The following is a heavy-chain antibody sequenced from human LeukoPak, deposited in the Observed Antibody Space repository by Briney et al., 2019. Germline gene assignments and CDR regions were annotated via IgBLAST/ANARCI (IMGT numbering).Heavy chain of an antibody. J-gene: IGHJ4*02. Sequence: HPGGSLRLSCAASGFSFTNYDMHWVRQAPGKGLEWVAFIRYDGSNQYYADSVRGRFTISRDNSKNTLYLQMNSLRAEDTAVFYCARDHAQQMGLDYWGQGTLVTVSS. CDR2: IRYDGSNQ. V-gene: IGHV3-30*02. CDR1: GFSFTNYD. D-gene: IGHD6-13*01. CDR3: ARDHAQQMGLDY.